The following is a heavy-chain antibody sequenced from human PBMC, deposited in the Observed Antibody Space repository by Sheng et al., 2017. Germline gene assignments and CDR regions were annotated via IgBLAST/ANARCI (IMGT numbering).Heavy chain of an antibody. D-gene: IGHD2-15*01. Sequence: QVQLQQWGAGLLKPSETLSLTCAVYGGSFSGYYWSWIRQPPGKGLEWIGEINHSGSTNYNPSLKSRVTISVDTSKNQFSLKLSSVTAADTAVYYCARGQGGYCIGGSCYWGYYYYGMDVWGQGTTVTVSS. CDR2: INHSGST. CDR1: GGSFSGYY. V-gene: IGHV4-34*01. CDR3: ARGQGGYCIGGSCYWGYYYYGMDV. J-gene: IGHJ6*02.